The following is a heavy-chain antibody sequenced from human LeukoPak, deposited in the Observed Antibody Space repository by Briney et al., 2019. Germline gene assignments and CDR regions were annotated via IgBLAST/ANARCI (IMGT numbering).Heavy chain of an antibody. Sequence: GASDKVSCKASGYRFTSYGIHWVRQAPGQRLEWMGWMNAGTGNTKYSQKSQGRVTITRDTSASTTYMELSGLRSEDTAVYYCARDYYSSGSYYLDYWGQGTLVTVSS. D-gene: IGHD3-10*01. CDR1: GYRFTSYG. J-gene: IGHJ4*02. CDR2: MNAGTGNT. V-gene: IGHV1-3*01. CDR3: ARDYYSSGSYYLDY.